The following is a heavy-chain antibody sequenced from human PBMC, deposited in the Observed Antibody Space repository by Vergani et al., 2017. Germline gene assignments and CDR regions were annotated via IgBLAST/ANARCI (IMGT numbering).Heavy chain of an antibody. CDR3: TRLKPDAFDI. Sequence: EVQLVESGGGLVQPGGSLKLSCAASGFTFSGSAMHWVRQASGKGLEWVGRIRSKANSYATAYAASVKGRFTISRDDSTNTAYLQMNSLKTEDTAVYYCTRLKPDAFDIWGQGTMVTVSS. CDR1: GFTFSGSA. CDR2: IRSKANSYAT. V-gene: IGHV3-73*02. J-gene: IGHJ3*02.